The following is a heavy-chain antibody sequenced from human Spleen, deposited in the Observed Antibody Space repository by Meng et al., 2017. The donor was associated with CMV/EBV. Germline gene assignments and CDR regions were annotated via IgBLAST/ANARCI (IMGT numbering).Heavy chain of an antibody. CDR2: IYWNDDK. CDR3: AHPPYSYYDFWSGYPYYYYGMDV. D-gene: IGHD3-3*01. V-gene: IGHV2-5*01. Sequence: GGGWSRQPPGKALEWLALIYWNDDKRYSPSLKSRLTITKDTSKNQVVLTMTNMDPVDTATYYCAHPPYSYYDFWSGYPYYYYGMDVWGQGTMVTVSS. CDR1: G. J-gene: IGHJ6*02.